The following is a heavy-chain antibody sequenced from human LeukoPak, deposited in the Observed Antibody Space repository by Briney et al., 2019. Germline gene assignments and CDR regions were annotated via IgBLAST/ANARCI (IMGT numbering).Heavy chain of an antibody. Sequence: SETLSLTCTVSGGSISSYYWSWIRQPPGKGLEWIGRIYTSGSTNYNPSLKSRVTMSVDTSKNQFSLKLSSVTAADTAVYYCARVNSSWPSYYYYYMDVWGKGTTVTVSS. J-gene: IGHJ6*03. CDR1: GGSISSYY. V-gene: IGHV4-4*07. CDR2: IYTSGST. CDR3: ARVNSSWPSYYYYYMDV. D-gene: IGHD6-13*01.